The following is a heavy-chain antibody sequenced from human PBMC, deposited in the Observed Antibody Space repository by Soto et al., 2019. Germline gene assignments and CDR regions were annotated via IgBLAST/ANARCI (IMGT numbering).Heavy chain of an antibody. CDR2: ISSSSSYI. J-gene: IGHJ3*02. D-gene: IGHD2-2*01. CDR3: AREPRYCSSTSCYGTNDAFDI. CDR1: GFTFSSYS. Sequence: PGWSLRLSCAASGFTFSSYSMNLVRQAPGKGLEWVSSISSSSSYIYYADSVKGRFTISRDNAKNSLYLQMNSLRAEDTAVYYCAREPRYCSSTSCYGTNDAFDIWGEGTMVTVSS. V-gene: IGHV3-21*01.